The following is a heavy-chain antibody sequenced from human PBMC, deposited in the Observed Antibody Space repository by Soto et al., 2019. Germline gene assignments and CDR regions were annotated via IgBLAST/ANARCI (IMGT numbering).Heavy chain of an antibody. V-gene: IGHV3-9*01. CDR3: AKAAYYYGSGSLGGYFQH. D-gene: IGHD3-10*01. CDR2: ISWNSGSI. Sequence: EVQLVESGGGLVQPGRSLRLSCAASGFTFDDYAMHWVRQAPGKGLEWVSGISWNSGSIGYADSVKGRFTISRDNAKNSLYLQMNSLRAEDTALYYCAKAAYYYGSGSLGGYFQHWGQGTLVTVSS. CDR1: GFTFDDYA. J-gene: IGHJ1*01.